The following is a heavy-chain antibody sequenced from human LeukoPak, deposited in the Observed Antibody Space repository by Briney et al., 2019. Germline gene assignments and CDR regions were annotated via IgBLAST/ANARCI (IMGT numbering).Heavy chain of an antibody. D-gene: IGHD6-6*01. V-gene: IGHV4-34*01. Sequence: SETLSLTCAVYGGSFSGYYWSWIRQPPGKGLEWIGEINHSGSTNYNPSLKSRVTISVDTSKNQSSLKLSSVTAADTAVYYCARVGGKAALGYWGQGTLVTVSS. CDR3: ARVGGKAALGY. CDR1: GGSFSGYY. J-gene: IGHJ4*02. CDR2: INHSGST.